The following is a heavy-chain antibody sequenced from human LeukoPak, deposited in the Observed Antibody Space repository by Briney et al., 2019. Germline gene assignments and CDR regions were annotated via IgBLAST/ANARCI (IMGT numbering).Heavy chain of an antibody. V-gene: IGHV1-46*01. CDR1: GYTFTRYY. D-gene: IGHD3-10*01. Sequence: ASVKVSCKASGYTFTRYYIHWVRQAPGQGPEWMGIINPSGGGTSYAQKFQGRVTMTRDMSTSTVYMELNSLRSEDTAVYYCARGTGGPWYFDLWGRGTLVTVSS. CDR3: ARGTGGPWYFDL. J-gene: IGHJ2*01. CDR2: INPSGGGT.